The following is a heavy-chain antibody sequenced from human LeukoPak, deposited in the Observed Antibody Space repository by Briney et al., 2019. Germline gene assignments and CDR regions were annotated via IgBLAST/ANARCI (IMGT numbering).Heavy chain of an antibody. Sequence: ASVKVSCKVSGYTLTGLSMHWVRQAPGKGLEWMGGFDPEDGETIYAQKFQGRVTMTEDTSTDTAYMELSSLRSEDTAVYYCATDVSSSSSWYFDLWGRGTLVTVSS. J-gene: IGHJ2*01. CDR3: ATDVSSSSSWYFDL. V-gene: IGHV1-24*01. CDR1: GYTLTGLS. CDR2: FDPEDGET. D-gene: IGHD6-6*01.